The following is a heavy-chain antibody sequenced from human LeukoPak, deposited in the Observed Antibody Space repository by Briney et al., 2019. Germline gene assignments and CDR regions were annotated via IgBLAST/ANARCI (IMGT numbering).Heavy chain of an antibody. J-gene: IGHJ4*02. CDR3: ARGGYYDSSGYNQPFDY. Sequence: ASVKVSCKASGYTFTGYYMHWVRQAPGQGLEWMGWINPNSGGTNYAQKFQGWVTMTRDTSISTAYMELSRLRSDDTAVYYCARGGYYDSSGYNQPFDYWGQGTLATVSS. CDR2: INPNSGGT. V-gene: IGHV1-2*04. D-gene: IGHD3-22*01. CDR1: GYTFTGYY.